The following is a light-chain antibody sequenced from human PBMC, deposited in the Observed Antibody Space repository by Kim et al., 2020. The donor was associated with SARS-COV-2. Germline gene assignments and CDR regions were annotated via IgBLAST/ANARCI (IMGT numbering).Light chain of an antibody. J-gene: IGKJ3*01. CDR3: MQALQTPFT. V-gene: IGKV2-28*01. CDR1: QSLLDSNGNNY. CDR2: LGS. Sequence: DIVMTQSPLSLPVTPGEPASISCRSSQSLLDSNGNNYLDWYLQKPGQSPQLLIYLGSNRASGVPDRFSGSGSGTDFTLKISRVEAEDVGFYYCMQALQTPFTFGPGTKVDIK.